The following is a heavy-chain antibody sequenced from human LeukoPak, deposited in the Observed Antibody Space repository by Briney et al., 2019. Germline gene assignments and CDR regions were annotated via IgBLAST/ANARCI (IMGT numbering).Heavy chain of an antibody. CDR2: IYSGGNT. CDR1: GFTVSRNY. V-gene: IGHV3-53*01. J-gene: IGHJ4*02. D-gene: IGHD5-24*01. CDR3: TRCGGYNYLYYFDY. Sequence: GGSLTLSCAASGFTVSRNYMNWVRQAPGKGLEWVSVIYSGGNTYYADSVKGRFTISRDNSKNTLYLQMNSLRAEDTVVYYCTRCGGYNYLYYFDYWGQGTLVTVSS.